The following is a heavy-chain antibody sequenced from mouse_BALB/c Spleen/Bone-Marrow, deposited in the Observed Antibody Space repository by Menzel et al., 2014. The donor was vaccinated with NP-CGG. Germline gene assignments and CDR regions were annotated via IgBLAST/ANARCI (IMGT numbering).Heavy chain of an antibody. V-gene: IGHV5-17*02. CDR1: GFTFRSFG. Sequence: EVKLVDSGGGLVQPGGSRKLSCAASGFTFRSFGMHWVRQAPEKGLEWVAYISSDSSAVYYADTVKGRFTISRDNPKNTLFLQMTSLRSEDTAMYYCTRGGNWDDFDYWGQGTTLTVSS. J-gene: IGHJ2*01. CDR2: ISSDSSAV. CDR3: TRGGNWDDFDY. D-gene: IGHD4-1*01.